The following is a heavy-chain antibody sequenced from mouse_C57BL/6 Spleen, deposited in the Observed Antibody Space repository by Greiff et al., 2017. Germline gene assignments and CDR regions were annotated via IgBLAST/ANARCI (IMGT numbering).Heavy chain of an antibody. CDR1: GYTFTSYW. CDR2: IYPGNSDT. D-gene: IGHD1-1*01. CDR3: TRSYYGSSPHWYFDV. V-gene: IGHV1-5*01. J-gene: IGHJ1*03. Sequence: EVQLQQSGTVLARPGASVKMSCKTSGYTFTSYWMHWVKQRPGQGLEWIGAIYPGNSDTSYNQKFKGKAKLTAVTSASTAYMELSSLTTEDSAVYYCTRSYYGSSPHWYFDVWGTGTTVTVSS.